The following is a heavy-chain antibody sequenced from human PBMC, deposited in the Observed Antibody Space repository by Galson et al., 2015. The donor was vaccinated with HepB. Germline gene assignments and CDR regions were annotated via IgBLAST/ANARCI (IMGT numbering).Heavy chain of an antibody. CDR1: GGSMSAYY. V-gene: IGHV4-4*08. D-gene: IGHD1-1*01. J-gene: IGHJ4*02. Sequence: ETLSLTCAVSGGSMSAYYWSGIRQPPEKGLEWIGYIYSSGSINYNPSLRSRVSISIDTSKSHFYLKLNSGTAADTAVYYCARAEYNGIHFWGQGTLVRVSA. CDR2: IYSSGSI. CDR3: ARAEYNGIHF.